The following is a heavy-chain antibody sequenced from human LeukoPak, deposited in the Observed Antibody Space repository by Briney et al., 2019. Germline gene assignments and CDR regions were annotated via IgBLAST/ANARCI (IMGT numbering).Heavy chain of an antibody. V-gene: IGHV3-72*01. Sequence: TGGSLRLSCAASGFTFSDHYVDWVRQAPGKGLEGFGRSRDKGNSYTTAYAASVRGRFTISRDDSKNSLYLQMNSLKIEDTAVYYCTKLARAPRDFDYWGQGTLVTVSS. CDR3: TKLARAPRDFDY. D-gene: IGHD3-10*01. CDR2: SRDKGNSYTT. J-gene: IGHJ4*01. CDR1: GFTFSDHY.